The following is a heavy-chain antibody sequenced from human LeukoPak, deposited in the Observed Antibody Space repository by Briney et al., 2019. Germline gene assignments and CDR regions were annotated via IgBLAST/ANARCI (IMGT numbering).Heavy chain of an antibody. CDR1: GFTFSTYA. CDR2: ISPGGGST. Sequence: GGSLRLSCAASGFTFSTYAMSWVRQAPGKGLEWVSAISPGGGSTYYADSVKGRFAISRDNSKNTLYLQMSSLRAEDTAVYYCAKRYCSSTSCFFFDYWGQGALVTVSS. CDR3: AKRYCSSTSCFFFDY. V-gene: IGHV3-23*01. D-gene: IGHD2-2*01. J-gene: IGHJ4*02.